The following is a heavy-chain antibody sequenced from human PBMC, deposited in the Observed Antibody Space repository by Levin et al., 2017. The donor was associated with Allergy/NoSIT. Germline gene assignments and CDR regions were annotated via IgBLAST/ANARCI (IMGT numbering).Heavy chain of an antibody. CDR2: IKSKTDGGTT. CDR1: GFTFSNAW. J-gene: IGHJ4*02. CDR3: TTDPSYYYGSGSDY. D-gene: IGHD3-10*01. Sequence: LSLTCAASGFTFSNAWMSWVRQAPGKGLEWVGRIKSKTDGGTTDYAAPVKGRFTISRDDSKNTLYLQMNSLKTEDTAVYYCTTDPSYYYGSGSDYWGQGTLVTVSS. V-gene: IGHV3-15*01.